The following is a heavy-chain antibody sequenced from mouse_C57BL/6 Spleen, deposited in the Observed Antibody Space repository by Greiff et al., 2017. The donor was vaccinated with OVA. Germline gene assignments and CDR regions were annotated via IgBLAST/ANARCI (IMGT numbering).Heavy chain of an antibody. V-gene: IGHV1-52*01. CDR2: IDPSDSEP. CDR3: ARGGVRHYFDY. J-gene: IGHJ2*01. D-gene: IGHD2-14*01. CDR1: GYTFTSYW. Sequence: QVQLQQPGAELVRPGSSVKLSCKASGYTFTSYWMHWVKQRPIQGLEWIGNIDPSDSEPHYNQKFKDKATLTVDKSSSTAYMQLSSLTSEDSAVYYCARGGVRHYFDYWGQGTTLTVSS.